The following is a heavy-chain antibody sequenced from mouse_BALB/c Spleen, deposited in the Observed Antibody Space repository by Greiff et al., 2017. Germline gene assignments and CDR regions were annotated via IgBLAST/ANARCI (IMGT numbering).Heavy chain of an antibody. CDR1: GYTFTDYN. D-gene: IGHD6-1*01. CDR3: ARRQDRDGAWFAY. J-gene: IGHJ3*01. Sequence: VQLQQSGPELVKPGASVKISCKASGYTFTDYNMHWVKQSHGKSLEWIGYIYPYNGGTGYNQKFKSKATLTVDNSSSTAYMELRSLTSEDSAVYYCARRQDRDGAWFAYWGQGTLVTVSA. CDR2: IYPYNGGT. V-gene: IGHV1S29*02.